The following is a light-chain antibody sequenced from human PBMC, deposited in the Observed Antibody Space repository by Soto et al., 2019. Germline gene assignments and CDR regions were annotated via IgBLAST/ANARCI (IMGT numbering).Light chain of an antibody. CDR2: KVS. J-gene: IGKJ5*01. V-gene: IGKV2-24*01. CDR3: MQATQLRT. Sequence: EIVLTQTPLLSPVTLGQPASISCRSSRSLVASDGNAYLTWLHQRPGQPPRPLICKVSQRLSGVRDRFSGSGAGTDFTLHISRVEAEDVGTYFCMQATQLRTFGQGTRLEMK. CDR1: RSLVASDGNAY.